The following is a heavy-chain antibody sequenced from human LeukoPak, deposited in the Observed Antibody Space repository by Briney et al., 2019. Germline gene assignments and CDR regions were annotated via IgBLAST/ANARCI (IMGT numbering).Heavy chain of an antibody. CDR1: GSSISSGSYY. D-gene: IGHD3-22*01. CDR3: ARAEGGYYDSSGDYWFDP. V-gene: IGHV4-61*02. Sequence: SHTLSLTCTVSGSSISSGSYYWSWIRQPAGKGLEWIGGIYTNGSTNYNPSLTSRLTISVDTPKNQFSLKLSSVTAADTAVYYCARAEGGYYDSSGDYWFDPWGQGTLVTVSS. CDR2: IYTNGST. J-gene: IGHJ5*02.